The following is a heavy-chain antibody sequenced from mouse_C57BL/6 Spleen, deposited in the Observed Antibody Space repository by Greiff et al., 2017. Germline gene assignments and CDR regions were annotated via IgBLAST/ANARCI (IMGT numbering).Heavy chain of an antibody. CDR3: ARTRGWYYFDD. D-gene: IGHD2-3*01. Sequence: QVQLQQSGAELVKPGASVKISCKASGYAFSSYWMNWVKQRPGKGLEWIGQIYPGDGDTNYNGKFKGKATLTADKASSTAYMQLSSLTSEDSAVYFGARTRGWYYFDDWGQGTTLTVSS. J-gene: IGHJ2*01. CDR1: GYAFSSYW. CDR2: IYPGDGDT. V-gene: IGHV1-80*01.